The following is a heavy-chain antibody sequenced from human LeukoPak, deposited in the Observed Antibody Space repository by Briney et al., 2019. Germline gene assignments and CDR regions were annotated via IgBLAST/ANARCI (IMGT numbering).Heavy chain of an antibody. J-gene: IGHJ5*02. CDR1: GASINNNF. D-gene: IGHD3-22*01. V-gene: IGHV4-59*08. CDR2: IYSSGSA. Sequence: SETLCLTCTVSGASINNNFWTWIRQPPPKVLEWIGYIYSSGSANYNPSLKSRVTISGDTSKNEISLKLTSVTAADTAVYFCARHRDYYDTWGQGALVTVSS. CDR3: ARHRDYYDT.